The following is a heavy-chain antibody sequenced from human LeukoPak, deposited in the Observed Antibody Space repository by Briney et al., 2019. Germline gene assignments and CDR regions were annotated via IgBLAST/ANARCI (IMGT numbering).Heavy chain of an antibody. J-gene: IGHJ4*02. CDR3: ARRKRLWFGETPLDH. CDR2: INHSGST. D-gene: IGHD3-10*01. CDR1: GGSFSGYY. Sequence: PSETLSLTCAVYGGSFSGYYWSWIRQPPGKGLEWIGEINHSGSTNYNPSLKSRVTISVDTSKNQFSLKLSSVTAADTAVYYCARRKRLWFGETPLDHWGQGTLVTVSS. V-gene: IGHV4-34*01.